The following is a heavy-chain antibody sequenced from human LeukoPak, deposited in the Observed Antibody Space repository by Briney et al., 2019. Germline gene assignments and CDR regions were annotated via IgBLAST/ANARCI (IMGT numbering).Heavy chain of an antibody. D-gene: IGHD1-26*01. V-gene: IGHV3-21*01. J-gene: IGHJ6*03. CDR2: ISSSSSYI. CDR3: VREVWEHHMDV. CDR1: GFTFSSYS. Sequence: PGGSLRLSCAASGFTFSSYSMNWVRQAPGKGLEWVSSISSSSSYIYYADSVKGRFTISRGNPKNSLYLQMNSLRAEDTAVYYCVREVWEHHMDVWGKGTTVTVSS.